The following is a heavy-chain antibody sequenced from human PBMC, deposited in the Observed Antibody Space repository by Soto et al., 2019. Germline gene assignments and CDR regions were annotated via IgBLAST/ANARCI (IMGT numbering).Heavy chain of an antibody. CDR3: ARVSYYYYGMDV. Sequence: SETLSLTCTVSGGSSSSYYWSWIRQPPGKGLEWIGYIYYSGSTNYNPSLKSRVTISVDTSKNQFSLKLSSVTAADTAVYYCARVSYYYYGMDVWGQGTTVTVSS. CDR2: IYYSGST. V-gene: IGHV4-59*01. J-gene: IGHJ6*02. CDR1: GGSSSSYY.